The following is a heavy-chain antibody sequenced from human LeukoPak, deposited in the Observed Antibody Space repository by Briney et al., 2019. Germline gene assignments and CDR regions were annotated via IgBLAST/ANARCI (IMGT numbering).Heavy chain of an antibody. CDR1: GYTFTGYY. D-gene: IGHD4-17*01. CDR2: INPNTGGT. V-gene: IGHV1-2*02. CDR3: ARPTATVTTSLKF. Sequence: EALVKVSCKASGYTFTGYYMRWVRQAPGQGLEWMGCINPNTGGTNYAQRFQGRVTMTRDTSISTAYMELSRLRSDDTAVYYCARPTATVTTSLKFWGQGNLVTVSS. J-gene: IGHJ4*02.